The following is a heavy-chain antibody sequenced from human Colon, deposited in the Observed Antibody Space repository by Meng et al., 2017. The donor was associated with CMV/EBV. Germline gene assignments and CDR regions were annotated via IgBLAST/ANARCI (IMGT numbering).Heavy chain of an antibody. D-gene: IGHD5-18*01. CDR2: ISSSSSPI. CDR1: GFTFSTYS. V-gene: IGHV3-48*04. Sequence: LTGAASGFTFSTYSMNWVRQAPGKGLEWVSYISSSSSPIYYADSVRGRFTISRDNAKKSLYLQMNSLRAEDSAVYYCAKGGVDTSMIYFYDMDVWGQGTTVTVSS. CDR3: AKGGVDTSMIYFYDMDV. J-gene: IGHJ6*02.